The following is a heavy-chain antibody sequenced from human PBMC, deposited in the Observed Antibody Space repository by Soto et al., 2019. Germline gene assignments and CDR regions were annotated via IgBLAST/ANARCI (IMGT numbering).Heavy chain of an antibody. D-gene: IGHD1-1*01. CDR1: GYTFTDFG. V-gene: IGHV1-18*01. CDR3: ARGDWNDPGDAFDI. J-gene: IGHJ3*02. Sequence: QVQLVQSGAEVKKPGASVKVSCKASGYTFTDFGISWVRQAPGQGLEWLGWISSYNANTNLAKKLQGRVTMTTDTAATTAYKELRSLRYDDTAFYYCARGDWNDPGDAFDIWGQGTFVTVSS. CDR2: ISSYNANT.